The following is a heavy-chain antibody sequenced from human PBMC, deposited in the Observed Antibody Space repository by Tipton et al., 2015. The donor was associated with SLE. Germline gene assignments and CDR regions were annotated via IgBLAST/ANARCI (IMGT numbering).Heavy chain of an antibody. Sequence: TLSLTCAVYGGSFSGYYWSWIRQSPGKGLEWIGEINHSGSTNYNPSLKSRVTISVDTSKKQFSLKVSSVTAADTAVYYCASNYGGNDYWGQGTLVTVSS. V-gene: IGHV4-34*01. CDR2: INHSGST. D-gene: IGHD4-23*01. CDR1: GGSFSGYY. CDR3: ASNYGGNDY. J-gene: IGHJ4*02.